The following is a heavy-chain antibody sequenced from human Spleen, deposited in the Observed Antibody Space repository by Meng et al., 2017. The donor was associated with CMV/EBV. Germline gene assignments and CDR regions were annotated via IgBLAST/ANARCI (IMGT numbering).Heavy chain of an antibody. Sequence: GGSLRLSCAASGFTFDDYAMHWVRQAPGKGLEWVSGLTWNGDGMAYADSVKGRFTISRDNAQNSLYLQMNSLRAEDTAVYYCARDKELRFLEWAMGGYFDYWGQGTLVTVSS. J-gene: IGHJ4*02. D-gene: IGHD3-3*01. V-gene: IGHV3-9*01. CDR1: GFTFDDYA. CDR2: LTWNGDGM. CDR3: ARDKELRFLEWAMGGYFDY.